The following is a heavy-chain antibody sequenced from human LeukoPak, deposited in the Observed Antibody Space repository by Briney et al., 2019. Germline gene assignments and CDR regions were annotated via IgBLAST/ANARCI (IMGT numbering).Heavy chain of an antibody. Sequence: ASVKVSCKASGYTFTSYGISWVRQAPGQGLEWMGWISAYNGNTNYAQKLQGRVTMTTDTSTSTAYMELRSLRSDDTAVYYCASSAGRSYYYGMGIWGQGTTVTVSS. CDR2: ISAYNGNT. CDR3: ASSAGRSYYYGMGI. D-gene: IGHD6-13*01. V-gene: IGHV1-18*01. CDR1: GYTFTSYG. J-gene: IGHJ6*02.